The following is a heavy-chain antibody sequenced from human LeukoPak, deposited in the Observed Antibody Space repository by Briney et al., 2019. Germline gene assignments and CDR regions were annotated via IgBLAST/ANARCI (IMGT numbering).Heavy chain of an antibody. J-gene: IGHJ5*02. D-gene: IGHD5-12*01. V-gene: IGHV3-30*02. Sequence: GGSLRLSCTASGFALSDYGMHWVRQAPRKGLEWGAFVRNDRSNEYNVGSVKGRFTISRDKSTNTLYLQMNSLRAEDTAVYSCAKESDSGYHSDGPKTWGLGTLVTVSS. CDR3: AKESDSGYHSDGPKT. CDR2: VRNDRSNE. CDR1: GFALSDYG.